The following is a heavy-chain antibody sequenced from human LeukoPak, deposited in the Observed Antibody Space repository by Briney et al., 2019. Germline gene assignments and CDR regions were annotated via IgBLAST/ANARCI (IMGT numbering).Heavy chain of an antibody. D-gene: IGHD3-22*01. Sequence: SETLSLTCTASGGSISRGGYTWGWIGQPPGKGLEWIGEINHSGRTNYNPSLKSRVTISVDTSKNQFYLKLSSVTAADTAVYYCARDYYDSSGCNWFDPWGQGTLVTVSS. CDR1: GGSISRGGYT. CDR2: INHSGRT. V-gene: IGHV4-39*07. CDR3: ARDYYDSSGCNWFDP. J-gene: IGHJ5*02.